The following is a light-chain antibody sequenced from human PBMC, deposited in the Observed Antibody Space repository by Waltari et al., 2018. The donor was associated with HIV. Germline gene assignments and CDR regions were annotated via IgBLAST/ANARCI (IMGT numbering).Light chain of an antibody. CDR2: GAS. Sequence: DIQMTQSPSSLSASVGDTVTMTCRASQDISNYIAWYQHKPGRSPYLLIYGASTLQSGVPPRFSGSGSGTNSTLTINDLQPEDIATYYCQLYFSAPLSFGGGTRVDFK. CDR1: QDISNY. V-gene: IGKV1-27*01. J-gene: IGKJ4*01. CDR3: QLYFSAPLS.